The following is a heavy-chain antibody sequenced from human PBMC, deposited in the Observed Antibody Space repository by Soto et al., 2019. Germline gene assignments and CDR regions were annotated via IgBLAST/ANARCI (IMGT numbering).Heavy chain of an antibody. V-gene: IGHV4-30-4*01. Sequence: KTSETLSLTCTVSGGSISSGDYYWSWIRQPPGKGLEWIGYIYYSGSTYYNPSLKSRVTISVDTSKNQFSLKLSSVTAADTAVYYCAREKTDGDYHVGYFDLWGRGTLVTVSS. D-gene: IGHD4-17*01. J-gene: IGHJ2*01. CDR2: IYYSGST. CDR1: GGSISSGDYY. CDR3: AREKTDGDYHVGYFDL.